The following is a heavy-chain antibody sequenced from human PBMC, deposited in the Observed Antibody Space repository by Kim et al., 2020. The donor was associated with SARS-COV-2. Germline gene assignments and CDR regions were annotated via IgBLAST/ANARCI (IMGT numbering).Heavy chain of an antibody. Sequence: YYADSVKGRFTISRANSKDTLYLQMNSLRAEDTAIYYCARDTSSWYYFDYWGQGTLVTVSS. CDR3: ARDTSSWYYFDY. J-gene: IGHJ4*02. V-gene: IGHV3-33*01. D-gene: IGHD6-13*01.